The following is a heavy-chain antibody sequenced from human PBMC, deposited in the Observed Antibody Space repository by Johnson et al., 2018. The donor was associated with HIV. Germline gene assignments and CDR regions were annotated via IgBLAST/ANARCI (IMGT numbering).Heavy chain of an antibody. CDR1: GFTFSSYA. CDR3: ARRGYSSSGGAFDI. D-gene: IGHD6-6*01. J-gene: IGHJ3*02. V-gene: IGHV3-30-3*01. Sequence: QMLLVESGGGLVQPGGSLRLSCAASGFTFSSYAMHWVRQAPGKGLEWVAVISYAGSNKYYADSVKGRFTISRDNSKNTLYLQMNSLRAEDTAVYYCARRGYSSSGGAFDIWGQGTMVTVSS. CDR2: ISYAGSNK.